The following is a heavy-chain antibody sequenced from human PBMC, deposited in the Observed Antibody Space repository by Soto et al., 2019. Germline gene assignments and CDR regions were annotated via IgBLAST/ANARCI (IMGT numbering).Heavy chain of an antibody. CDR3: ARLRYSSGWYAYFDY. Sequence: GASVKVSCKASGYTFTSYGISWVRQAPGQGLEWMGWISAYNGNTNYAQKLQGRVTMTTDTSTSTAYMELRSLRSDDTAVYYCARLRYSSGWYAYFDYWGQGTLVTVSS. D-gene: IGHD6-19*01. CDR1: GYTFTSYG. V-gene: IGHV1-18*01. J-gene: IGHJ4*02. CDR2: ISAYNGNT.